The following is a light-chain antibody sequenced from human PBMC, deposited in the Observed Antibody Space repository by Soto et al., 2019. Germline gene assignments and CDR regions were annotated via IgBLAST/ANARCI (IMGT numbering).Light chain of an antibody. CDR1: QSVTTN. CDR2: GAS. V-gene: IGKV3-15*01. J-gene: IGKJ1*01. Sequence: ELLMTQFPCTLSVSPGDRAPLSCRASQSVTTNLAWYQHKLGQAPRLLIHGASTRATGIPARFSGSGSGTEFTLTISSLQPDDFATYYCQQYSSHSTFGQGTKVDIK. CDR3: QQYSSHST.